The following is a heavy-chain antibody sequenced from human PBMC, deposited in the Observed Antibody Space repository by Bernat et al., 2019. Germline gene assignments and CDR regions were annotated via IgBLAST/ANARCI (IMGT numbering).Heavy chain of an antibody. J-gene: IGHJ5*01. CDR1: GFTFSSYW. CDR2: IKEDGSEK. D-gene: IGHD2-15*01. CDR3: GSEYGRSWDS. V-gene: IGHV3-7*03. Sequence: EVQLVESGGGLVQPGGSLRLSCAASGFTFSSYWMSWVRQAPGKGLEWVANIKEDGSEKYYVDSVKGRFTITRDNAKNSLYLHMNSLRADDTAVYYCGSEYGRSWDSWGQGTLVTVSS.